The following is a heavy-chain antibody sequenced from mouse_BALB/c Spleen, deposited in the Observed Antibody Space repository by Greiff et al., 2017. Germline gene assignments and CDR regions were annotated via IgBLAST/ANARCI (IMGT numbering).Heavy chain of an antibody. CDR1: GFSFTGYG. Sequence: QVHVKQSGPGLVAPSQSLSITCTVSGFSFTGYGVNWVRQPPGKGLEWLGMIWGDGSTDYNSALKSRLSISKDNSKSHVILKMNRPQTDDTAKYYCTRDNYGNYGAMDYWGQGTAVTVSS. CDR2: IWGDGST. V-gene: IGHV2-6-7*01. CDR3: TRDNYGNYGAMDY. J-gene: IGHJ4*01. D-gene: IGHD2-1*01.